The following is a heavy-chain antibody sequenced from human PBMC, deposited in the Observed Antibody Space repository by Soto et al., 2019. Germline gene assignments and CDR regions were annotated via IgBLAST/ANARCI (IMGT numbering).Heavy chain of an antibody. CDR2: IYYTGST. CDR1: GGFISSYY. J-gene: IGHJ6*03. Sequence: QVQLQESGPGLVKPLETLSLTCSVSGGFISSYYWSWIRQPPGKGLEWIGNIYYTGSTNYNPSLKSRVTVSVDTSKHQFSLKLSSVTAADTALYYCARGGYCTSTSCFYYYMDVWGKGTTVTVSS. CDR3: ARGGYCTSTSCFYYYMDV. V-gene: IGHV4-59*01. D-gene: IGHD2-2*01.